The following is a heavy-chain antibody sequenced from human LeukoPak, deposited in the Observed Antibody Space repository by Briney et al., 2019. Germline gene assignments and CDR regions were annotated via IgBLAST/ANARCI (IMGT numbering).Heavy chain of an antibody. J-gene: IGHJ3*02. Sequence: SETLSLTCTVSGGSISSSSYYWGWIRQPPGKGLEWIGSIYYSGSTYYNPSLKSRVTISVDTSKNQFSLKLSSVTAADTAVYYCANDFWSGYTKRRTHDAFDIWGQGTMVTVSS. V-gene: IGHV4-39*01. CDR2: IYYSGST. D-gene: IGHD3-3*01. CDR3: ANDFWSGYTKRRTHDAFDI. CDR1: GGSISSSSYY.